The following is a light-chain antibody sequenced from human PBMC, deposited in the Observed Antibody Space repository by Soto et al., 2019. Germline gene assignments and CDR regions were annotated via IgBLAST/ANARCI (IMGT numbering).Light chain of an antibody. J-gene: IGLJ1*01. CDR3: SSYTSSSTRV. V-gene: IGLV2-14*01. CDR1: SSDVGGYNY. Sequence: LTQPATVSGSPGQSITISCTGTSSDVGGYNYVSWYQQHPGKAPKLMIFEVSNRPSGVSNRFSGSKSGNTASLTISGLQAEDEADYYCSSYTSSSTRVFGTGTKVTGL. CDR2: EVS.